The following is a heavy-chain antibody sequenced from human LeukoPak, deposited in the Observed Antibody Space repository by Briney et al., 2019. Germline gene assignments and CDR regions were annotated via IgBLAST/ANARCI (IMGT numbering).Heavy chain of an antibody. V-gene: IGHV1-69*02. D-gene: IGHD3-10*01. J-gene: IGHJ6*02. CDR2: IIPILGIA. CDR1: GGTFSSYT. Sequence: ASVKVSCKAFGGTFSSYTISWVRQAPGQGLEWMGRIIPILGIANYAQKFQGRVTITADKSTSTAYMELSSLRSEDTAVYYCARGDSIYYYGMDVWGQGTTVTVSS. CDR3: ARGDSIYYYGMDV.